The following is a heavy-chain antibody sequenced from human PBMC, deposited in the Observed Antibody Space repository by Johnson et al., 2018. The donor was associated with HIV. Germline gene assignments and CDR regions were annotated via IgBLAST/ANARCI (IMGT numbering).Heavy chain of an antibody. J-gene: IGHJ3*02. CDR2: ISYDGTNK. D-gene: IGHD5-12*01. CDR1: GFTFRSYA. Sequence: QVHLVESGGGVVQPGRSLRLSCAASGFTFRSYAIHWVRQAPGKGLEWVAVISYDGTNKYSADSVKGRFTISRDNSKNTLYLQMKSLRAEDTAVYYCAREQRGDIIPTTYDAFDIWGQGTMVTVSS. V-gene: IGHV3-30-3*01. CDR3: AREQRGDIIPTTYDAFDI.